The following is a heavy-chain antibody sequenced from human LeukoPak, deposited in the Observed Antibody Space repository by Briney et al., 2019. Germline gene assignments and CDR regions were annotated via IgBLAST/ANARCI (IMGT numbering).Heavy chain of an antibody. J-gene: IGHJ4*02. D-gene: IGHD2-2*01. CDR2: IRSKANSYAT. CDR1: GFTFSSSA. V-gene: IGHV3-73*01. Sequence: GGSLRLSCAASGFTFSSSAMHWVRQASGKGLEWVGRIRSKANSYATAYAASVKGRFTISRDDSKNTAYLQMNSLKTEDTAVYYCARHCSSTSCYGWGQGTLVTVSS. CDR3: ARHCSSTSCYG.